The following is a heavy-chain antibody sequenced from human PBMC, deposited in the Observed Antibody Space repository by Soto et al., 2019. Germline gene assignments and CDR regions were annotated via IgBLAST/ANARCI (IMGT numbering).Heavy chain of an antibody. CDR3: AREGIRGVIISY. J-gene: IGHJ4*02. Sequence: SVKVSCKASGGTFSSYAISWVRQSPVQGLEWMGGIIPIFGTANYAQKFQGRVTITADESTSTAYMELSSLRSEDTAVYYCAREGIRGVIISYWGQGTLVTVSS. V-gene: IGHV1-69*13. CDR2: IIPIFGTA. D-gene: IGHD3-10*01. CDR1: GGTFSSYA.